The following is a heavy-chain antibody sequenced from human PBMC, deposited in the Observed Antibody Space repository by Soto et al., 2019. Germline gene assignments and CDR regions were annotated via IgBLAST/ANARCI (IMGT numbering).Heavy chain of an antibody. CDR1: GFTFSSYA. J-gene: IGHJ5*02. D-gene: IGHD6-6*01. CDR2: ISYDGSNK. Sequence: GGSLRLSCAASGFTFSSYAMHWVRQAPGKGLEWVAVISYDGSNKYYANSVKGRFTISRDNSKNTLYLQMNSLRAEDTAVYYCARRSSSSEEDWFDPWGQGTLVTVSS. V-gene: IGHV3-30-3*01. CDR3: ARRSSSSEEDWFDP.